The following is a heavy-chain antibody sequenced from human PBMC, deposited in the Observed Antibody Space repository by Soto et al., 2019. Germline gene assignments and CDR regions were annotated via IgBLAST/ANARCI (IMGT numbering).Heavy chain of an antibody. D-gene: IGHD3-3*01. Sequence: QVQLQESGPGLVKPAQTLSLTCTVSGDSINSGAYYWTWIRQHPGKGLEWIGYIYTDGGTDYSPSLKNRVTISMDTSKNQFSLRLTSVTAADTATYFCARGLTEWSNDSWGHGTLVTVSS. V-gene: IGHV4-31*03. J-gene: IGHJ5*01. CDR2: IYTDGGT. CDR3: ARGLTEWSNDS. CDR1: GDSINSGAYY.